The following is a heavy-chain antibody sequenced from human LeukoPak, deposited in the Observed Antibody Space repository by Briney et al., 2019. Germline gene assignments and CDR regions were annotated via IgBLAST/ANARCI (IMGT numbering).Heavy chain of an antibody. V-gene: IGHV3-30*04. J-gene: IGHJ4*02. D-gene: IGHD6-19*01. CDR2: ISYDGSNK. CDR3: ARAPIAVAGQFDY. Sequence: GGSLRLSCAASGFTFSNYAMHWVRQAPGKGLEWVAVISYDGSNKYYADSVKGRFTISSDNSKNTLYLQMNSLRAEDTAVYYCARAPIAVAGQFDYWGQGTLVTVSS. CDR1: GFTFSNYA.